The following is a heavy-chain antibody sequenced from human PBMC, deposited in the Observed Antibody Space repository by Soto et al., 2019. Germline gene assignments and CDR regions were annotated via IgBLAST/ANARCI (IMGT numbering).Heavy chain of an antibody. CDR1: GGSISSSSYY. CDR3: ASPKIAFYNWFDP. Sequence: SETLSLTCTASGGSISSSSYYWGWIRQPPGKGLEWIGSIYYSGSTYYNPSLKSRVTISVDTSKNQFSLKLSSVTAADTAVYYCASPKIAFYNWFDPWGQGTLVTVS. CDR2: IYYSGST. V-gene: IGHV4-39*01. J-gene: IGHJ5*02. D-gene: IGHD3-3*02.